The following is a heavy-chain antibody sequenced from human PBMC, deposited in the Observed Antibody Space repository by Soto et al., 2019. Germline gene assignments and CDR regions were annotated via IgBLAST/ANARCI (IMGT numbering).Heavy chain of an antibody. CDR1: GFTFNSYG. D-gene: IGHD4-17*01. CDR3: AKGHYGDYVAGSP. Sequence: PGGSLRLSCAASGFTFNSYGMHWVRQAPGKGLEWVAVISYDGSNKYYADSVKGRFTISRDNSKNTLYLQMNSLRAEDTAVYYCAKGHYGDYVAGSPWGQGTLVTVSS. CDR2: ISYDGSNK. V-gene: IGHV3-30*18. J-gene: IGHJ5*02.